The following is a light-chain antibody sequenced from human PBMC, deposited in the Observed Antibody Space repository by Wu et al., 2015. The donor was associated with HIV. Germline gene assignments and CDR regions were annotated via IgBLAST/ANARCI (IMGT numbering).Light chain of an antibody. CDR2: ATS. CDR3: QQYNNWPYT. Sequence: EIVMTQSPATLSVSPGERGTLSCRASQSVSSNLAWYQQKPGQAPRLLIYATSTRATAFPARFSGSGSGTEFTLTVTSLEPEDFAVYYCQQYNNWPYTFGQGTKLEIK. J-gene: IGKJ2*01. V-gene: IGKV3-15*01. CDR1: QSVSSN.